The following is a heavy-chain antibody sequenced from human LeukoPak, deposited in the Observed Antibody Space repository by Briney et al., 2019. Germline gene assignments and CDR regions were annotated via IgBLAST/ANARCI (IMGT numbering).Heavy chain of an antibody. V-gene: IGHV4-59*01. D-gene: IGHD3-22*01. CDR3: ARVVWEEYYYDSSGYYFDY. Sequence: SETLSLTCTVSGGSFSNDYWNWIRQRPGKGLDWIGFISYSGNTKYNPSLKSRVTISLDTSKNQFSLNLTSVTAADTAVYYCARVVWEEYYYDSSGYYFDYWGQGTLVTVSS. J-gene: IGHJ4*02. CDR2: ISYSGNT. CDR1: GGSFSNDY.